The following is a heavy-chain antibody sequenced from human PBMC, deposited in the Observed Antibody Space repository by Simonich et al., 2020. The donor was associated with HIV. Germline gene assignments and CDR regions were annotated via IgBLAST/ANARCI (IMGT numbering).Heavy chain of an antibody. V-gene: IGHV3-21*01. CDR2: NSSNSSFK. Sequence: EVHLVESGGGLVKPGGSLRLSCAASEFTFTSYSMNWVRQAPGNGLEWVSSNSSNSSFKYYADSVKGRFIISRDNAKNSLYLQMNSLRAEDTAVYHCTRDTFYYDTSGPFPWGPGTLVTVSS. J-gene: IGHJ5*02. CDR1: EFTFTSYS. CDR3: TRDTFYYDTSGPFP. D-gene: IGHD3-22*01.